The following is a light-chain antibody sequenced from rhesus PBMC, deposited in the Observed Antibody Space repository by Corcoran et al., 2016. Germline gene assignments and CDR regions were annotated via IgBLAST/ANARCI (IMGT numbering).Light chain of an antibody. CDR3: QQYASAPRS. Sequence: DIQMTQSPSSLSASVGDRVTITCRASQGLSTWLAWYPQKPGKAPNLLIYKASSLQRGVPSRFSGSGAGTDFSLTISSLQPEDSATYYCQQYASAPRSFGGGTKLEIK. J-gene: IGKJ2*01. CDR2: KAS. V-gene: IGKV1-21*01. CDR1: QGLSTW.